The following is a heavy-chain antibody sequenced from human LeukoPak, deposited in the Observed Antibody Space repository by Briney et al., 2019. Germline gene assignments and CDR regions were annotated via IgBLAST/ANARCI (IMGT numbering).Heavy chain of an antibody. CDR2: INQDGTEK. J-gene: IGHJ4*02. Sequence: GGSLRLSCAVSGFTFSSYGMSWVRQAPGKGLEWVANINQDGTEKYYVDSVKGRFTISRDNAKNSLYLQMNSLRVEDTAVYYCAKVAKYYYGSETYYFFEHWGQGTPVTASS. CDR1: GFTFSSYG. CDR3: AKVAKYYYGSETYYFFEH. D-gene: IGHD3-10*01. V-gene: IGHV3-7*01.